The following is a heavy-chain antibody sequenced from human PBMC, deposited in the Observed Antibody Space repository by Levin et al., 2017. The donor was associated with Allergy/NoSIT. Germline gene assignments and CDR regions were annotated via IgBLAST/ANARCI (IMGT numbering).Heavy chain of an antibody. D-gene: IGHD2-15*01. CDR3: ARGYCSGGSCYSWWVIYYFDY. CDR1: GYSISSGYY. Sequence: PSETLSLTCAVSGYSISSGYYWGWIRQPPGKGLEWIGSIYHSGSTYYNPSLKSRVTISVDTSKNQFSLKLSSVTAADTAVYYCARGYCSGGSCYSWWVIYYFDYWGQGTLVTVSS. CDR2: IYHSGST. J-gene: IGHJ4*02. V-gene: IGHV4-38-2*01.